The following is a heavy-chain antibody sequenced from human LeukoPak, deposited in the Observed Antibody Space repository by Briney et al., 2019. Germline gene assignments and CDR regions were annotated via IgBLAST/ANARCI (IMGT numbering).Heavy chain of an antibody. CDR2: INRDGSST. CDR3: AKDTVKVSTISRVPHYTDV. J-gene: IGHJ6*03. Sequence: GGSLRLSCAASGVIFSNYWMHWVRQAPGKGLVWVSRINRDGSSTSYADSVKGRFTISRDNSKNTLYLQMNSLRAEDTAVYYCAKDTVKVSTISRVPHYTDVWGKGTTVTISS. D-gene: IGHD5/OR15-5a*01. CDR1: GVIFSNYW. V-gene: IGHV3-74*01.